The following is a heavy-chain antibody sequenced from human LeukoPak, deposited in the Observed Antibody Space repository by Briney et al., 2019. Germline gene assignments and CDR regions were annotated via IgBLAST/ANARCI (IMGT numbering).Heavy chain of an antibody. CDR3: ARSLYDSGSLLRLFDF. CDR2: ISGDGGST. Sequence: SGGSLRLSCAASRFTFSNYGMNWVRQAPGKGLEWVSGISGDGGSTYYADSVKGRFTISRDNSRTTLYLQMYALRAEDTAVYYCARSLYDSGSLLRLFDFWGQGTLVTVSS. D-gene: IGHD3-10*01. V-gene: IGHV3-23*01. J-gene: IGHJ4*02. CDR1: RFTFSNYG.